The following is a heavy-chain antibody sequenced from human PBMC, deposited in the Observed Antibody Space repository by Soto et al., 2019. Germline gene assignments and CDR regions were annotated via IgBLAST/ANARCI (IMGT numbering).Heavy chain of an antibody. J-gene: IGHJ4*02. CDR2: IKSKTDGGTT. CDR3: TTDLTTHYYDSSGYYYRYYFDY. V-gene: IGHV3-15*01. Sequence: GSLRLSCAASGFTFSNAWMSWVRQAPGKGLEWVGRIKSKTDGGTTDYAAPVKGRFTISRDDSKNTLYLQMNSLKTEDTAVYYCTTDLTTHYYDSSGYYYRYYFDYWGQGTLVTVSS. CDR1: GFTFSNAW. D-gene: IGHD3-22*01.